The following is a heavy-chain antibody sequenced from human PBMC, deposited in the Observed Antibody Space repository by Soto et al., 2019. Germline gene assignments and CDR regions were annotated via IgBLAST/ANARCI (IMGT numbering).Heavy chain of an antibody. CDR3: AKGGSPGWFYGMDV. D-gene: IGHD6-19*01. CDR2: ISGSGGST. Sequence: EVQLLESGGGLVQPGGSLRLSCAASGFTFSSYAMSWVRQAPGKGLEWVSAISGSGGSTYYADSVKGRFTISRDNSKNTPYLQRNSLGAEDTAVYYCAKGGSPGWFYGMDVWGQGTTVTVSS. CDR1: GFTFSSYA. V-gene: IGHV3-23*01. J-gene: IGHJ6*02.